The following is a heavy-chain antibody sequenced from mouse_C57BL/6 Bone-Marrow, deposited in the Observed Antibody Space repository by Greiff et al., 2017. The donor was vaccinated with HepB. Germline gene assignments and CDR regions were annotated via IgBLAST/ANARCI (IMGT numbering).Heavy chain of an antibody. CDR3: ARSYGSSLWDY. J-gene: IGHJ2*01. Sequence: QVQLQQPGAELVMPGASVKLSCKASGYTFTSYWMHWVKQRPGQGLEWIGEIDPSDSYTNYNQKFKGKSTLTVDKSSITAYMQLSSLTSEDSAVYYCARSYGSSLWDYWGQGTTLTVSS. V-gene: IGHV1-69*01. D-gene: IGHD1-1*01. CDR2: IDPSDSYT. CDR1: GYTFTSYW.